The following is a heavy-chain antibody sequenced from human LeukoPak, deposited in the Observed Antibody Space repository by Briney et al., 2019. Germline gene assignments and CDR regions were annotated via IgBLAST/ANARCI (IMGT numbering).Heavy chain of an antibody. CDR2: ISGSGITT. J-gene: IGHJ4*02. D-gene: IGHD3-9*01. CDR3: AKDQEILRYLTIFDY. Sequence: PGGSLRLSCAASGFTFSSYAMSWVRQAPGKGLEWVSTISGSGITTYYADSVKGRLTISRDNSKNTLYLQMNSLRAEDTAVYYCAKDQEILRYLTIFDYWGQGTLVTVSS. V-gene: IGHV3-23*01. CDR1: GFTFSSYA.